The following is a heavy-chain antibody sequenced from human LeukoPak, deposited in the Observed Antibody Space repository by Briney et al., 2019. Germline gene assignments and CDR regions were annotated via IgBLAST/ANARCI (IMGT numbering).Heavy chain of an antibody. CDR2: FSWNGSTS. Sequence: GGSLRLSCAASGFTFDDYAMHSVRQAPGKGLEWVSGFSWNGSTSAYADSVRRRFTISRDNAKNSLYLQMNSLRAEDTALYYCAKDNHYYDTSGSLDYWGQGALVTVSS. J-gene: IGHJ4*02. CDR3: AKDNHYYDTSGSLDY. CDR1: GFTFDDYA. V-gene: IGHV3-9*01. D-gene: IGHD3-22*01.